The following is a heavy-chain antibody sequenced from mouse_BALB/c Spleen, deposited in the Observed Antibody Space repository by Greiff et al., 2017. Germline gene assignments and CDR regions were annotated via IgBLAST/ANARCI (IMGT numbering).Heavy chain of an antibody. Sequence: EVQLQESGPGLVKPSQSLSLTCTVTGYSITSYYAWNWIRQFPGNKLEWMGYISYSGSTSYNPSLKSRISITRDTSKNQFFLQLNSVTTEDTATYYCARDGYYVGYYAMDYWGQGTSVTVSS. CDR3: ARDGYYVGYYAMDY. CDR2: ISYSGST. CDR1: GYSITSYYA. V-gene: IGHV3-2*02. D-gene: IGHD2-3*01. J-gene: IGHJ4*01.